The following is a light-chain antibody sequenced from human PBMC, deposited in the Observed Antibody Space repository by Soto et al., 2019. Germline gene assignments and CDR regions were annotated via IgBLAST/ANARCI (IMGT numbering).Light chain of an antibody. CDR2: LEGSGSY. J-gene: IGLJ3*02. CDR1: SGHSSYI. CDR3: ETWDSNVGV. Sequence: QSVLTQSSSASASLGSSVKLTCTLSSGHSSYIIAWHQQQPGKAPRYLMKLEGSGSYNKGSGVPDRFSGSSSGADRYLTLSSLQSEDEADYYCETWDSNVGVFGGGTKVTVL. V-gene: IGLV4-60*03.